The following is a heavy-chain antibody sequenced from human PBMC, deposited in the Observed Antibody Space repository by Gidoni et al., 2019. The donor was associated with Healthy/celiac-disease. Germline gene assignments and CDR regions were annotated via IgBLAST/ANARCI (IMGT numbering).Heavy chain of an antibody. D-gene: IGHD1-26*01. CDR3: ARHLANPDFDY. CDR1: GGSISRSSYY. Sequence: LQLQESGPGLVQPSETLSLPRTVSGGSISRSSYYWGWLRQPPGKGLEWNGSIYYSGSTNYNPSLKSRVTISVDMSKNQFSLKLSSVTAADTAVYYCARHLANPDFDYWGQGTLVTVSS. J-gene: IGHJ4*02. CDR2: IYYSGST. V-gene: IGHV4-39*01.